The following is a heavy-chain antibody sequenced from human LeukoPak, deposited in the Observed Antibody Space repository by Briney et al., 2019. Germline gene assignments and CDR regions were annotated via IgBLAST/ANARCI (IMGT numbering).Heavy chain of an antibody. CDR1: GGSFSGYY. V-gene: IGHV4-34*01. Sequence: PSETLSLTCAVYGGSFSGYYWSWIRPPPGKGLEWSGEINHSGSTNYNPSLKSRVTISVDTSKNQFSLKLGSVTAADTAVYYCARGRGSTSFLYYYYYYMDVWGKGTTVTVSS. CDR3: ARGRGSTSFLYYYYYYMDV. CDR2: INHSGST. D-gene: IGHD2-2*01. J-gene: IGHJ6*03.